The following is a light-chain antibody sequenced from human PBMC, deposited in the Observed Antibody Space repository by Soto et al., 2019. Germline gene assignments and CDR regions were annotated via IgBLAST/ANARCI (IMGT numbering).Light chain of an antibody. J-gene: IGKJ5*01. CDR2: DSS. Sequence: EIVLTQSPATLSLSPGERATLSCRASQSVSSYLAWCQQKPGQAPRLLIYDSSNRATGIPARFSGSGSGTDFPLTISSLEPEDFAVYYCQQRSNWPLITFGQGTRLEIK. V-gene: IGKV3-11*01. CDR1: QSVSSY. CDR3: QQRSNWPLIT.